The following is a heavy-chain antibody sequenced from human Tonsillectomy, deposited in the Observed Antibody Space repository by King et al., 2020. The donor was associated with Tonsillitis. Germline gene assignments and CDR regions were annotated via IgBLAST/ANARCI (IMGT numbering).Heavy chain of an antibody. J-gene: IGHJ4*02. Sequence: VQLQESGPGLVKPSQTLSLTCTVSGGSISSGSHYWSWVRQSAGKRLEYIGRIYTSGSTNYNPSLKSRVTMSLDTSKNQVSLNLTSVTAADTAVYFCVRGVMRGSDYYGFDYWGQGTLVTVSS. D-gene: IGHD4-17*01. CDR1: GGSISSGSHY. V-gene: IGHV4-61*02. CDR3: VRGVMRGSDYYGFDY. CDR2: IYTSGST.